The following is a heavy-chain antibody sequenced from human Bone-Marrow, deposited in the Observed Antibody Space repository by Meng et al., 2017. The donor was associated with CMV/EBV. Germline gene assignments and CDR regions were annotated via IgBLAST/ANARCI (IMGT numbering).Heavy chain of an antibody. D-gene: IGHD3-3*01. CDR2: IYYSGNT. J-gene: IGHJ4*02. V-gene: IGHV4-39*07. Sequence: SETLSLTCTVSGGSISSSSYYWGWIRQPPGKGLEWIGSIYYSGNTYYNPSLNSRLTISVDTSKNQFSLKLSSVTAADTAVYYCARERRDYDFWSGYYAGYYFDYWGQGTLVTVSS. CDR1: GGSISSSSYY. CDR3: ARERRDYDFWSGYYAGYYFDY.